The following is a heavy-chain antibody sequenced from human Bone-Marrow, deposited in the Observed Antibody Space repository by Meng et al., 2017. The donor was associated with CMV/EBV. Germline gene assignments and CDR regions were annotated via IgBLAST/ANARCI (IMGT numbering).Heavy chain of an antibody. V-gene: IGHV1-18*01. Sequence: ALVKVSCKASGYTFTSYGISWVRQAPGQGLEWMGWISAYNGNTNYAQKLQGRVTMTTDTSTSTAYMELRSLRSDDTAVYYCAIQFVVVPAAIRTEHYYYYGMDVWGQGNTVNVAS. CDR2: ISAYNGNT. D-gene: IGHD2-2*01. CDR1: GYTFTSYG. CDR3: AIQFVVVPAAIRTEHYYYYGMDV. J-gene: IGHJ6*01.